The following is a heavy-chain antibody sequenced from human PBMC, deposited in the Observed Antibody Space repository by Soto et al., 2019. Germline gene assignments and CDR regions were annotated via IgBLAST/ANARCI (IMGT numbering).Heavy chain of an antibody. CDR2: INPNSGGT. CDR3: ARGEGGPRWGSIDY. Sequence: GASVKVSCKASGYTLTGYYMHWVRQAPGQGLEWMGWINPNSGGTNYAQKFQGWVTMTRDTSISTAYMELSRLRSNDTAVYYCARGEGGPRWGSIDYWGQGTLVTVSS. D-gene: IGHD2-21*01. J-gene: IGHJ4*02. V-gene: IGHV1-2*04. CDR1: GYTLTGYY.